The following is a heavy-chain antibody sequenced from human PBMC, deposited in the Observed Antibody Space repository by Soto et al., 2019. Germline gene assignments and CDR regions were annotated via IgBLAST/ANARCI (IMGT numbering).Heavy chain of an antibody. D-gene: IGHD3-22*01. CDR1: GYSFAGYW. J-gene: IGHJ4*02. CDR3: ARQIYDSDTGPNFQYYFDS. CDR2: IDPSDSWT. V-gene: IGHV5-10-1*01. Sequence: GESLKISCKGSGYSFAGYWITWVRQKPGRGLEWMGRIDPSDSWTYYSPSFRGHVTISVTKSITTAFLQWSSLRASDTAMYYCARQIYDSDTGPNFQYYFDSWGQGTPVTVSS.